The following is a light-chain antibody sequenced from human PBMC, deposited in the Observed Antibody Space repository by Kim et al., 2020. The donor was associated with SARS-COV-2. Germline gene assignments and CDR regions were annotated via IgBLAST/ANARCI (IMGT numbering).Light chain of an antibody. CDR2: WAS. V-gene: IGKV4-1*01. J-gene: IGKJ4*01. CDR1: QSVLYSSDNKNY. CDR3: QQYYGTPRT. Sequence: ATINCKSSQSVLYSSDNKNYLAWYQQKPGQPPMLLIYWASTRNSGVPDRFSGSGSGTEFTLTISSLQAEDVAVYYCQQYYGTPRTFGGGTKVDIK.